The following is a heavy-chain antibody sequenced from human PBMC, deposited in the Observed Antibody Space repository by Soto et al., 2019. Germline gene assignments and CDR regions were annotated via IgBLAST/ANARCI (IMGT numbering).Heavy chain of an antibody. CDR2: IWYDGTNK. J-gene: IGHJ4*02. D-gene: IGHD2-15*01. Sequence: QVQLVESGGGVVQPGRSLRLSCAASGFTFSTYGMHWVRQAPGKGLEWLAVIWYDGTNKYYADSVKGRFTISRDNSKNTLYLPMNSLRVEDTAVYYCARGGYCSGGSCYSRGNDYWGQGTLVSVSS. CDR1: GFTFSTYG. V-gene: IGHV3-33*01. CDR3: ARGGYCSGGSCYSRGNDY.